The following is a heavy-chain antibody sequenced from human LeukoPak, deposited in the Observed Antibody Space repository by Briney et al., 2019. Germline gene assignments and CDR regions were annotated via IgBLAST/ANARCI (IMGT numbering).Heavy chain of an antibody. CDR1: GFTFSSYA. Sequence: GGSLRLSCAASGFTFSSYAMSWVRQAPGKGLEWVSAISGSGGSTYYADSVKGRFIISRDNSKNTLYLQMNSLRAEDTAVYYCATYQNSGSYSRFDYWGQGTLVTVSS. CDR2: ISGSGGST. V-gene: IGHV3-23*01. J-gene: IGHJ4*02. D-gene: IGHD1-26*01. CDR3: ATYQNSGSYSRFDY.